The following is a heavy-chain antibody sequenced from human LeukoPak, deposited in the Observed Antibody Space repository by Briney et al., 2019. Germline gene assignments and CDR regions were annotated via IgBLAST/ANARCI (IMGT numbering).Heavy chain of an antibody. CDR1: GYTFTGYY. J-gene: IGHJ5*02. D-gene: IGHD6-19*01. CDR2: INPNSGGT. V-gene: IGHV1-2*02. CDR3: ARASLYSSGWYWFDP. Sequence: ASVKVSCKASGYTFTGYYMHWVRQAPGQGLEWMGWINPNSGGTNYAQRFQGRVTMTRDTSISTAYMELSRLRSDDTAVYYCARASLYSSGWYWFDPWGQGTLVTVSS.